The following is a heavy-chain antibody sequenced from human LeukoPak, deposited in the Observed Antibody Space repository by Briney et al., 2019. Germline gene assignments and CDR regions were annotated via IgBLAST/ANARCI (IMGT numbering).Heavy chain of an antibody. V-gene: IGHV3-23*01. CDR2: ISSSSSYI. CDR1: GFTFSSYA. D-gene: IGHD3-22*01. J-gene: IGHJ4*02. Sequence: GGSLRLSCAASGFTFSSYAMSWVRQAPGKGLEWVSSISSSSSYIYYADSVKGRFTISRDNSKNTLYLQMNSLRAEDTAVYYCAKDGQYYYDSSGYYFFDYWGQGTLVTVSS. CDR3: AKDGQYYYDSSGYYFFDY.